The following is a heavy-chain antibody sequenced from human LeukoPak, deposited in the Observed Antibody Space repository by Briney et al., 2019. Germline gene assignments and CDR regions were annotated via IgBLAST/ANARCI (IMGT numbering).Heavy chain of an antibody. V-gene: IGHV3-23*01. Sequence: PGGSLRLSCAASGFTFSSYAMSWVRQAPGKGLEWVSAISGSGGSTYYADSVKGRFTISRDNSKNTLYLQMNSLRAEDTAVYYCAKVVYYYDSSGYSYWGQGTLVTVSS. CDR1: GFTFSSYA. CDR3: AKVVYYYDSSGYSY. CDR2: ISGSGGST. D-gene: IGHD3-22*01. J-gene: IGHJ4*02.